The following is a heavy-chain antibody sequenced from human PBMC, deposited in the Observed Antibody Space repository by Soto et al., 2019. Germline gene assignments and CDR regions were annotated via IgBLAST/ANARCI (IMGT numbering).Heavy chain of an antibody. D-gene: IGHD3-10*01. Sequence: QVQLVESGGGVVQPGRSLRLSCAASGFTFSSYGTHWVRQAPGKGLEWVAVIWYDGSNKYYADSVKGRFTISRDNSKNTLYLQMNSLRAEDTAVYYCARGGWFGELSSVDPWGQGTLVTVSS. CDR3: ARGGWFGELSSVDP. CDR2: IWYDGSNK. CDR1: GFTFSSYG. V-gene: IGHV3-33*01. J-gene: IGHJ5*02.